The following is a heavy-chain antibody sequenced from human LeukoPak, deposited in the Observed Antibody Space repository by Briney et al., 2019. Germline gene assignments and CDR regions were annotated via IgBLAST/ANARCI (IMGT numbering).Heavy chain of an antibody. D-gene: IGHD6-13*01. J-gene: IGHJ5*02. Sequence: GGSLRLSCAASGFTFSSYSMNWVRQAPGKGLEWVSSISTSSIYKYYADSVKGRFTISRGNAKNSLYLQMNSLRAEDTAVYYYARSRANVAAADYWFDPWGQGTLVTVSS. V-gene: IGHV3-21*01. CDR3: ARSRANVAAADYWFDP. CDR1: GFTFSSYS. CDR2: ISTSSIYK.